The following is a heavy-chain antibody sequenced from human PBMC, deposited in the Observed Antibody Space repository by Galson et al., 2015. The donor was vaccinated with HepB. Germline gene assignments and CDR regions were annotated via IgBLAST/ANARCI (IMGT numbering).Heavy chain of an antibody. Sequence: TQTLTLTCTFSGFSLSTSGVGVGWIRQPPGKALEWLALIYWDDDKRYSPSLKSRLTITKDTSKNQVVLTMTNMDPVDTATYYCAHIIGYCSGGSCYRTIDYWGQGTLVTVSS. CDR1: GFSLSTSGVG. CDR2: IYWDDDK. CDR3: AHIIGYCSGGSCYRTIDY. D-gene: IGHD2-15*01. V-gene: IGHV2-5*02. J-gene: IGHJ4*02.